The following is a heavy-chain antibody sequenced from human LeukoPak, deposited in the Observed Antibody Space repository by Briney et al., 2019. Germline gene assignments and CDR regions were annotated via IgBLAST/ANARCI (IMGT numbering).Heavy chain of an antibody. CDR3: ARAYYYYYGMDV. Sequence: GGSLRLSCAASGFTVSSNYMSWVRQSPGKELEWVSSISSSSSYIYYADSVKGRFTISRDNAKNSLYLQMNSLRAEDAAVYYCARAYYYYYGMDVWGQGTTATVSS. CDR1: GFTVSSNY. CDR2: ISSSSSYI. J-gene: IGHJ6*02. V-gene: IGHV3-21*01.